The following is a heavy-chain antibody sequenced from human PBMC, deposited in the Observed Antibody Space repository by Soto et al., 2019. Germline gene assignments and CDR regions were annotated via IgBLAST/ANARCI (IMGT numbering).Heavy chain of an antibody. D-gene: IGHD3-10*01. CDR1: GFTFSSYS. V-gene: IGHV3-21*01. CDR3: ARDNYYGSGSYPKGHYYGMDV. J-gene: IGHJ6*02. CDR2: ISSSSYI. Sequence: PGGSLRLSCAASGFTFSSYSMNWVRQAPGKGLEWVSSISSSSYIYYADSVKGRFTISRDNAKNSLYLQMNSLRAEDTAVYYCARDNYYGSGSYPKGHYYGMDVWGQGTTGTVA.